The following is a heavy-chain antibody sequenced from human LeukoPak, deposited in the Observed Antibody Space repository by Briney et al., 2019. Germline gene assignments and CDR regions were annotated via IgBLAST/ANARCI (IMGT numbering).Heavy chain of an antibody. J-gene: IGHJ3*02. CDR2: IYYSGST. CDR3: ARHELGLGAFDI. CDR1: GGSISSYY. Sequence: SETLSLTCTVSGGSISSYYWSWIRQPPGKGLEWIGYIYYSGSTNYNPSLKSRVTISVDTSKNQFSLKLSSVTAADTAVYYCARHELGLGAFDIWGQGTMVTVSS. D-gene: IGHD1-7*01. V-gene: IGHV4-59*01.